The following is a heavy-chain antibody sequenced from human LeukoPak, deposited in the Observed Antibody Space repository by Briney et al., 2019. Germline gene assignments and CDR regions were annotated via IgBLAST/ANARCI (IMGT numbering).Heavy chain of an antibody. CDR1: GFTFSSYL. J-gene: IGHJ3*02. CDR2: IDNGGSDT. CDR3: ARGGFHHGFDI. V-gene: IGHV3-74*01. Sequence: GGSQRLSCAASGFTFSSYLIHWVRQAPGKGLAWVSRIDNGGSDTIFADSVKGRFTLSRDNAKNTVYLQMNSLRAEDTAVYYCARGGFHHGFDIWGQGTMVTVS.